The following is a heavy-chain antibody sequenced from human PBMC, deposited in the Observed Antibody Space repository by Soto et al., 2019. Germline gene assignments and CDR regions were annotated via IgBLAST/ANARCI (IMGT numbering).Heavy chain of an antibody. V-gene: IGHV4-61*01. CDR3: ASSGSYYYYYGMDV. Sequence: SETLSLTCTVSGGSVSSGSYYWSWIRQPPGKGLEWIGYIYYSGSTNYNPSLKSRVTISVDTSKNQFSLKLSSVTAADTAVYYCASSGSYYYYYGMDVWGQGTTVTVSS. CDR1: GGSVSSGSYY. J-gene: IGHJ6*02. CDR2: IYYSGST. D-gene: IGHD1-26*01.